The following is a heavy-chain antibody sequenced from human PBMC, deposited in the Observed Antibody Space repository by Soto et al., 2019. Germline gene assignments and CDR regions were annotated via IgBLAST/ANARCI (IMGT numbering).Heavy chain of an antibody. V-gene: IGHV4-39*01. Sequence: SETLSLTCTVSGGSISSNSYFWGWIRQPPGKGLEWIANIFYSGSAYYNPSLKSRITISVDTSKNQFSLRLSSVTAADTAVYYCARQAGGGRHYYGMDVWGQGTAVTVSS. CDR2: IFYSGSA. J-gene: IGHJ6*02. CDR3: ARQAGGGRHYYGMDV. D-gene: IGHD2-15*01. CDR1: GGSISSNSYF.